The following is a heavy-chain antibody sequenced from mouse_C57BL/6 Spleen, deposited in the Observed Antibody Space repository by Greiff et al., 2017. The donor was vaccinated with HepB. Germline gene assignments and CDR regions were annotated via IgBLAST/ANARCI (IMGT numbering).Heavy chain of an antibody. CDR2: INPYNGDT. CDR3: AREEGYYDYGGKAMDY. V-gene: IGHV1-20*01. CDR1: GYSFTGYF. J-gene: IGHJ4*01. D-gene: IGHD2-4*01. Sequence: VQLQQSGPELVKPGDSVKISCKASGYSFTGYFMNWVMQSHGKSLEWIGRINPYNGDTFYNQKFKGKATLTVDKSSSTAHMELRSLTSEDSAVYYCAREEGYYDYGGKAMDYWGQGTSVTVSS.